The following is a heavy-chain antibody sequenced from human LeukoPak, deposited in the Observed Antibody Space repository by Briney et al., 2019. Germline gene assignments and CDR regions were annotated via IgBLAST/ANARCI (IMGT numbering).Heavy chain of an antibody. CDR1: GHTFTGDY. J-gene: IGHJ6*03. D-gene: IGHD3-10*01. CDR2: INPNSGGT. CDR3: ARLFVGFGHMDV. V-gene: IGHV1-2*02. Sequence: RASVKVSCKASGHTFTGDYMHWVRQAPGQGLEWMGWINPNSGGTNYAQKFQGRVTMTRDTSISTAYMELSRLRSDDTAVYYCARLFVGFGHMDVWGIGTTVIVSS.